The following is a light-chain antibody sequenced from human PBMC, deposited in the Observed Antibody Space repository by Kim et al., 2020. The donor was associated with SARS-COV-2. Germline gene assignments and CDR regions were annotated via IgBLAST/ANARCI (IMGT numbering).Light chain of an antibody. CDR1: QDISNY. J-gene: IGKJ3*01. Sequence: DIQMTQSPSSLSASLGDRVTITCRASQDISNYLAWYQQKPGKVPKLLIYAASTLQSGVPSRFSGSGSETDFTLTIINLQPEDVATYYCQKYNTAPFTFGPGTNVDIK. CDR2: AAS. CDR3: QKYNTAPFT. V-gene: IGKV1-27*01.